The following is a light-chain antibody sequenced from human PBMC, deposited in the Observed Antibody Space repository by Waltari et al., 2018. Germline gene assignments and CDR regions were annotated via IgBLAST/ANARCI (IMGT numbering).Light chain of an antibody. Sequence: DIQMTQSPSSLSASVGDRVTITCRASQGINIYLAWFQKKPGKGPKSLIYGASSLQSGVPSKFSGSGSGTDFTLTISSLQPEDFVTYYCLQYSSYPLTFGQGTRLEIK. CDR3: LQYSSYPLT. CDR1: QGINIY. J-gene: IGKJ5*01. V-gene: IGKV1-16*02. CDR2: GAS.